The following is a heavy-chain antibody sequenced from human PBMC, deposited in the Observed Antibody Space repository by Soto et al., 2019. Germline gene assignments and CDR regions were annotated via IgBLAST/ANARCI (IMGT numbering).Heavy chain of an antibody. CDR3: VIFMGNSVAPTYFDY. D-gene: IGHD5-12*01. V-gene: IGHV4-59*01. CDR2: IYYRGST. CDR1: GGSINNYY. J-gene: IGHJ4*02. Sequence: QVQLQASGPGLVKPSETLSLTCTVSGGSINNYYWSWIRQPPGKGLEWIGYIYYRGSTNYNPSLKSRVTISVDTSKNQFSLKLSSVTTADTAVYYCVIFMGNSVAPTYFDYWGQGTLVTVSS.